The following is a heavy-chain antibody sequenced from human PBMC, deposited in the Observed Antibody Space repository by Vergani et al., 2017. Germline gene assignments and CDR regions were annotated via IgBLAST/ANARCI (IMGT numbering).Heavy chain of an antibody. D-gene: IGHD2-15*01. V-gene: IGHV1-69*12. J-gene: IGHJ6*02. CDR1: GGTFSSYA. CDR3: ARDHCSGGSCYPSYYYYYGMDV. CDR2: IIPIFGTA. Sequence: QVQLVQSGAEVKQPGSSVKVSCKASGGTFSSYAISWVRQAPGQGLEWLGGIIPIFGTANYAQKFQGRVTITADESTITAYMELSSLRSEDTAVYYCARDHCSGGSCYPSYYYYYGMDVWGQGTTVTVSS.